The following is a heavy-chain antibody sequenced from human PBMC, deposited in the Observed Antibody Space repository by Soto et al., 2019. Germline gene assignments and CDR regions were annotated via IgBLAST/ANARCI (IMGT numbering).Heavy chain of an antibody. CDR3: ARMKGTRYFDF. V-gene: IGHV4-30-2*01. CDR1: GAANTTGGYS. Sequence: LSLTCAVSGAANTTGGYSWSWMRQPPGNGLQWIGYMYHTGSANYNPSLKGRVTMSFDTSTNDFSLKLNSVTAADTAVYFCARMKGTRYFDFWGPGLLVTVSS. CDR2: MYHTGSA. J-gene: IGHJ4*02. D-gene: IGHD3-10*01.